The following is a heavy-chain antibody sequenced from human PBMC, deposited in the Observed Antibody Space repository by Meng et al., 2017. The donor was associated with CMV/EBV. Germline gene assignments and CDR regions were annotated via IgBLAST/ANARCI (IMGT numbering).Heavy chain of an antibody. Sequence: GSLRLSCTVSGGSISSSSSYWGWIRQPPGKGLEWIGSIYYSGSTYYNPSLKSRVTISVDTSKNPFSLKLSAVTAADTAVYYCASYWYQLLEDNYNWFDPWGQGTLVTVSS. V-gene: IGHV4-39*01. CDR3: ASYWYQLLEDNYNWFDP. CDR1: GGSISSSSSY. D-gene: IGHD2-2*01. CDR2: IYYSGST. J-gene: IGHJ5*02.